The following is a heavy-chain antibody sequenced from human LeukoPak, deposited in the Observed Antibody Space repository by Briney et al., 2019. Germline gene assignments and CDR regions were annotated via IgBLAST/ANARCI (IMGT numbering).Heavy chain of an antibody. V-gene: IGHV3-23*01. Sequence: GGSLRLSCATSGFTFSNYAMTWVRQAPGKGLEWVSAISGSGGSTYYADSVKGRFTVSRDNSKNTLYLQMNSLRAEDTAVYYCAKLTCSSTFCPLDYWGQGTLVTVSS. CDR3: AKLTCSSTFCPLDY. D-gene: IGHD2-2*01. CDR2: ISGSGGST. CDR1: GFTFSNYA. J-gene: IGHJ4*02.